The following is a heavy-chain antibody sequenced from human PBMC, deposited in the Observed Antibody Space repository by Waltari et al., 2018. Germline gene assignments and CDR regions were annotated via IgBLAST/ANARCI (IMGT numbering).Heavy chain of an antibody. Sequence: QVQLQESGPGLVKPSETLSLTCTVSGGSISSYYWSWIRQPAGKGLEWIGRIYTSGSTNYTPSLKRRVTMSVDTSKNQFSLKLSAVTAADTAVYYCAREVASAARKTRYYFDYWGQGTLVTVSS. CDR3: AREVASAARKTRYYFDY. CDR2: IYTSGST. V-gene: IGHV4-4*07. D-gene: IGHD6-13*01. CDR1: GGSISSYY. J-gene: IGHJ4*02.